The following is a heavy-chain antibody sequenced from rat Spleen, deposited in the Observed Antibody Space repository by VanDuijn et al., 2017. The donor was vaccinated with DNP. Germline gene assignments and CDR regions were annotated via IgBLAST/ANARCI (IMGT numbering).Heavy chain of an antibody. CDR2: ITSSGGST. CDR3: ARDVYDGHYYAMDA. CDR1: GFTFSNYD. J-gene: IGHJ4*01. Sequence: EVQLVESGGGLVRPGRSLKLSCAASGFTFSNYDMAWVRQAPTKGLEWVASITSSGGSTYYPDSVKGRFTISRDNAKNTLYLQMNSLRSEDTATYYCARDVYDGHYYAMDAWGQGTSVTVSS. V-gene: IGHV5S13*01. D-gene: IGHD1-12*02.